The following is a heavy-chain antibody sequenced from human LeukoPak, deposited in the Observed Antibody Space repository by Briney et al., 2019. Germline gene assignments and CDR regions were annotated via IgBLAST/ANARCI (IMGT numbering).Heavy chain of an antibody. CDR1: GFTFCSFW. D-gene: IGHD1-7*01. Sequence: GGSLRLSCAASGFTFCSFWMSWVRQAPGKGLEWVANIKSDGSETYYEDSVKGRFTVSRHNAKNSLYLQMNSITGAETAGYLGARAYAGNYEWGQGTLVT. CDR3: ARAYAGNYE. V-gene: IGHV3-7*01. J-gene: IGHJ4*02. CDR2: IKSDGSET.